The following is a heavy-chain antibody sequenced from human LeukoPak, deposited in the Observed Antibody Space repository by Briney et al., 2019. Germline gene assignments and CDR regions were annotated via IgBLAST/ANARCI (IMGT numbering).Heavy chain of an antibody. Sequence: SETLSLTCTVTGFPISSGYYWGWIRQPPGKGLEWIGSVFQSGSTYYNPSLQSRVTISLDTSKNQFSLRLSSVTAADTAVYYCVSTAYNDFWSGRPGYFDYWGQGALITVSS. CDR1: GFPISSGYY. CDR3: VSTAYNDFWSGRPGYFDY. V-gene: IGHV4-38-2*02. J-gene: IGHJ4*02. CDR2: VFQSGST. D-gene: IGHD3-3*01.